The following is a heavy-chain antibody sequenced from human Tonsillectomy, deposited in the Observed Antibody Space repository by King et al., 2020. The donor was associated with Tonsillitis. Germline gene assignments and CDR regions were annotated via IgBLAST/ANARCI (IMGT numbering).Heavy chain of an antibody. Sequence: VQLVESGGGLVQPGGSLRLSCVASEFTFSAYWVTWVRQAPGKGLEWVANINRDESQKHYVDSVKGRFTISRDNAKNCVYLQMNSLRAEDTALYYCARDYTPTGGSSYYDAFDIWGQGTKVTVSS. D-gene: IGHD2-15*01. CDR3: ARDYTPTGGSSYYDAFDI. CDR1: EFTFSAYW. J-gene: IGHJ3*02. V-gene: IGHV3-7*03. CDR2: INRDESQK.